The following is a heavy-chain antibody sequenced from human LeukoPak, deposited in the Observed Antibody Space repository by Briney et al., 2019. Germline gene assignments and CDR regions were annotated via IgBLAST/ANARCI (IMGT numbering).Heavy chain of an antibody. CDR3: AKDGIVVVPAAIISFYFDY. Sequence: GGSLRLSCAASGFTFSSYGMHWVRQAPGKGLEWVAVISYDGSNKYYADSVKGRFTISRDNSKNTLYLQMNSLRAEDTAVYYCAKDGIVVVPAAIISFYFDYWGQGTLVTVSS. CDR2: ISYDGSNK. V-gene: IGHV3-30*18. CDR1: GFTFSSYG. D-gene: IGHD2-2*02. J-gene: IGHJ4*02.